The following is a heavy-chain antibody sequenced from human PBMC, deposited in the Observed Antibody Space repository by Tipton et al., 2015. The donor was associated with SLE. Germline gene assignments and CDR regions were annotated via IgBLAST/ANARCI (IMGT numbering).Heavy chain of an antibody. Sequence: TLSLTCTVSGGSISSYYWSWIRQPPGKGLEWIGYIYYSGSTNYNPSFKSRVTISVDTSKNHFSLKLSSVTAADTAVYYCARRLGSSGFDYWGQGTLVTVSS. CDR1: GGSISSYY. D-gene: IGHD3-22*01. CDR3: ARRLGSSGFDY. V-gene: IGHV4-59*08. J-gene: IGHJ4*02. CDR2: IYYSGST.